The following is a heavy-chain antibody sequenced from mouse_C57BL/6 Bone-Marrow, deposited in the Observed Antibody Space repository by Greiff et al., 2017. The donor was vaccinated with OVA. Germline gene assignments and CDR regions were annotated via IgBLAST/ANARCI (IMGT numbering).Heavy chain of an antibody. V-gene: IGHV1-61*01. Sequence: QVQLQQPGAELVRPGSSVKLSCKASGYTFTSYWMDWVKQRPGQGLEWIGNIYPSDSETHYNQKFKDKATLTVDKSSSTAYMQLSSLTSEDSAVYYCARSRPTGTMGYWGQGTTLTVSS. CDR3: ARSRPTGTMGY. CDR2: IYPSDSET. CDR1: GYTFTSYW. D-gene: IGHD4-1*02. J-gene: IGHJ2*01.